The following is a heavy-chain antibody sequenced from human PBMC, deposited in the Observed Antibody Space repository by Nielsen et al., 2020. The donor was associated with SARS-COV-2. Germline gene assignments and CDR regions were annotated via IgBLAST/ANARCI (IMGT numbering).Heavy chain of an antibody. CDR1: GYTFTSYG. V-gene: IGHV1-18*01. CDR2: ISAYNGNT. D-gene: IGHD3-22*01. J-gene: IGHJ5*01. CDR3: ARGRGYYYDSSGFDS. Sequence: ASVKVSCKASGYTFTSYGISWVRQAPGQGLEWMGWISAYNGNTNYAQKLQGRVTMTTDTSTSTAYMELSSLRSEDTAVYYCARGRGYYYDSSGFDSWGQGTLVTVSS.